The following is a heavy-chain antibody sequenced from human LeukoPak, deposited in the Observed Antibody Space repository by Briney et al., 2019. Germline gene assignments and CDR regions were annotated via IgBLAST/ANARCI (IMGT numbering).Heavy chain of an antibody. CDR3: ARETTLYYFDY. J-gene: IGHJ4*02. V-gene: IGHV3-33*08. CDR2: IWYDGSNK. CDR1: GFTFSSYA. D-gene: IGHD1-1*01. Sequence: GGSLRLSCAASGFTFSSYAMSWVRQAPGKGLEWVAVIWYDGSNKYYADSVKGRFTISRDNSKNTLYLQMNSLRAEDTAVYYCARETTLYYFDYWGQGTLVTVSS.